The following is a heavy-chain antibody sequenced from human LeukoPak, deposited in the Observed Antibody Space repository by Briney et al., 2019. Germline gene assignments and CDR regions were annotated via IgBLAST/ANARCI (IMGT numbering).Heavy chain of an antibody. V-gene: IGHV3-7*01. CDR1: GFTFSSYW. D-gene: IGHD3-10*02. Sequence: PGGSLRLSCGASGFTFSSYWMSWVRQAPGKGPEWVANIKQDGSEKYYVETVKGRFTISRDNAKNSLYLQMNSLRAEDTAVYYCAELGITMIGGVWGKGTTVTISS. CDR2: IKQDGSEK. CDR3: AELGITMIGGV. J-gene: IGHJ6*04.